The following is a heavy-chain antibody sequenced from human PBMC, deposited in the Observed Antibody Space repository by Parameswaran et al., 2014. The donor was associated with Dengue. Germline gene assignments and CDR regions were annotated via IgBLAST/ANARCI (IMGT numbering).Heavy chain of an antibody. Sequence: WVRQAPGQGLEWMGWISAYNGNTNYAQKLQGRVTMTTDTSTSTAYMELRSLRSDDTAVYYCASGVYYDSSGYYYDYWGQGTLVTVSS. J-gene: IGHJ4*02. V-gene: IGHV1-18*01. D-gene: IGHD3-22*01. CDR3: ASGVYYDSSGYYYDY. CDR2: ISAYNGNT.